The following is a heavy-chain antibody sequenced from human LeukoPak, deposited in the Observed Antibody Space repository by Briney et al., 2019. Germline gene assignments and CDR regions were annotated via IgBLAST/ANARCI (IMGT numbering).Heavy chain of an antibody. V-gene: IGHV4-59*12. D-gene: IGHD1-26*01. J-gene: IGHJ4*02. CDR3: ARSQTGGTFDH. CDR1: GGSISSYY. CDR2: IYYSGSTSY. Sequence: KTSETLSLTCTVSGGSISSYYWSWIRQPPGKGLEWIGYIYYSGSTSYNYNPSLESRITIAVDTSKSQFSLKLSSVTPEDTAVYYCARSQTGGTFDHWGQGALVTVSS.